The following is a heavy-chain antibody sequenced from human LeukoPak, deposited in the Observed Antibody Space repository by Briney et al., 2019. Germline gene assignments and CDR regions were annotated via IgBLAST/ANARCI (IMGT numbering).Heavy chain of an antibody. D-gene: IGHD1-26*01. J-gene: IGHJ4*02. CDR3: ARDNRYSGTYYGHASFDY. V-gene: IGHV1-18*01. CDR2: ISTYNGYT. CDR1: GSTFTNFG. Sequence: GASVKVACKASGSTFTNFGISWVRQAPGQGLEWMGWISTYNGYTNYAQKLQGRVTLSTDTPTSTAYMEMRSLRSDDTAVYYCARDNRYSGTYYGHASFDYWGQGTLVTVSS.